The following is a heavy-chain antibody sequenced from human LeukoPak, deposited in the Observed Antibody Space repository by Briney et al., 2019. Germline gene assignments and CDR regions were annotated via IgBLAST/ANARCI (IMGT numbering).Heavy chain of an antibody. V-gene: IGHV3-9*01. D-gene: IGHD6-13*01. CDR2: ISWNSGSI. CDR3: AKDGSWVVDSSSSYFDY. J-gene: IGHJ4*02. CDR1: GFTFDDYA. Sequence: PGGSLRLSCAASGFTFDDYAMHWVRQAPGKGLEWVSGISWNSGSIGCADSVKGRFTISRDNAKNSLYLQMNSLRAEDTALYYCAKDGSWVVDSSSSYFDYWGQGTLVTVSS.